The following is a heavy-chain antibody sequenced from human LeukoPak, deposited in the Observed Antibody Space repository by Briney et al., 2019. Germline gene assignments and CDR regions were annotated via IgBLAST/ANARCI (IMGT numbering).Heavy chain of an antibody. CDR2: IYTSGST. CDR3: ASQYCGGDCKGPGAFDV. V-gene: IGHV4-4*07. J-gene: IGHJ3*01. Sequence: SETLSLTCTVSGGSISSYYWSWIRQPAGKGLEWIGRIYTSGSTNYNPSLKSRLTISIDMSENQFSLRLRSVTAADTAVYYCASQYCGGDCKGPGAFDVWGQGTMVAVSS. CDR1: GGSISSYY. D-gene: IGHD2-21*02.